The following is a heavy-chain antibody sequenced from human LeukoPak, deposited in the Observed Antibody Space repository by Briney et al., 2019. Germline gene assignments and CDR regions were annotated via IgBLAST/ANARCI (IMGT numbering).Heavy chain of an antibody. D-gene: IGHD3-16*01. CDR3: ARVDEGGFYYYGMAV. CDR1: AGSISSYY. Sequence: SETLSLTCTVSAGSISSYYWSWIRQPPGKGLEWIGYIYSSGSTNYNPSLKSRVTISVDTSKNQFSLKLSSVTAADTAVYYCARVDEGGFYYYGMAVWGQGTTVTVSS. J-gene: IGHJ6*02. CDR2: IYSSGST. V-gene: IGHV4-59*01.